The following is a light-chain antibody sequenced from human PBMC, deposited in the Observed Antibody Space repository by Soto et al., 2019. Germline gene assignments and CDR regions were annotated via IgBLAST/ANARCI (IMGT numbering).Light chain of an antibody. CDR1: QSISSW. Sequence: DIQMTQSPSTLSASAGDRVNITCRASQSISSWLAWYQQKPGKAPKLLIYRASDLQTGVPSRFSGSGSGTEFTLTISSLQTDDIATYYCQQYSSYFFTFGPGTKVDVK. V-gene: IGKV1-5*03. J-gene: IGKJ3*01. CDR2: RAS. CDR3: QQYSSYFFT.